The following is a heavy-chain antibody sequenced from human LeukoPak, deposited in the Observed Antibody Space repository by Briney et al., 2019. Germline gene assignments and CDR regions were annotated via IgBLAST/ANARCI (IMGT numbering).Heavy chain of an antibody. J-gene: IGHJ4*02. CDR3: ARDPGLWYYGSGSYYPFDY. CDR2: ISAYNGNT. D-gene: IGHD3-10*01. CDR1: GYTFTSYG. V-gene: IGHV1-18*01. Sequence: ASVKVSCKASGYTFTSYGISWVRQAPGQGLEWMGWISAYNGNTNYAQKLQGRVAMTTDTSTSTAYMELRSLRSDDTAVYYCARDPGLWYYGSGSYYPFDYWGQGTLVTVSS.